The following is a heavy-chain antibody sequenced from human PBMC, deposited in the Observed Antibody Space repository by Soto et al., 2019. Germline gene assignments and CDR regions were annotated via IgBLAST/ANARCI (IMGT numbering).Heavy chain of an antibody. J-gene: IGHJ4*02. Sequence: EVQLLESGGGLVQPGGSLRLSCAASGFTFSSYAMSWVRQAPGKGLEWVSAISGSGGSTDYADSVKGRFTISRDNSKNTLYLQMNSLRAEDTAVYYCAKGPWAAVAGTIDYWGQGTLVTVSS. CDR3: AKGPWAAVAGTIDY. CDR1: GFTFSSYA. V-gene: IGHV3-23*01. CDR2: ISGSGGST. D-gene: IGHD6-19*01.